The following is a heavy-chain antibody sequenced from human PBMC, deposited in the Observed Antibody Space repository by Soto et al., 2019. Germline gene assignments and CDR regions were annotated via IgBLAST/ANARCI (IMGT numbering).Heavy chain of an antibody. D-gene: IGHD5-12*01. CDR3: ARDWLRFTYYYGMDV. CDR2: IIWGGGAT. J-gene: IGHJ6*02. CDR1: GFPFDDYA. Sequence: GGSLRLSCAASGFPFDDYAMHWLRQAPGKGLEWVSLIIWGGGATDYADSVKGRFTISRDNAKNSLYLQMNSLRAEDTAVYYCARDWLRFTYYYGMDVWGQGTTVTVSS. V-gene: IGHV3-43D*04.